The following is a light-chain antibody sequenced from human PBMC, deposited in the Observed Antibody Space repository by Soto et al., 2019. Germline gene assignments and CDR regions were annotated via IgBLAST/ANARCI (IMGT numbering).Light chain of an antibody. Sequence: DIQMTQSPSSRSGSVGDRFAVTCRASQSISIYLNWYQLKPGKAPNLLMYGASYLKSGVPTRFSGSGSGTDFTLTISSLQTEDFATYYCQQNYSPPPITFGQGTRLEIK. CDR3: QQNYSPPPIT. J-gene: IGKJ5*01. CDR1: QSISIY. V-gene: IGKV1-39*01. CDR2: GAS.